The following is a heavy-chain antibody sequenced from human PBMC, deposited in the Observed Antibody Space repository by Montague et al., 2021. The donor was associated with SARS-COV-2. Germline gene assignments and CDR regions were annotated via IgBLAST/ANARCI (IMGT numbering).Heavy chain of an antibody. CDR3: ARSYYDILTAYYTPFDY. D-gene: IGHD3-9*01. V-gene: IGHV2-70*04. Sequence: PALVKPTQTLTLTCTFSGFSLSTSGMRASWIRQPPGKALEWLARSDWDDDKFYSTSLKTRLTISKDTSKNQVVLTMTNMDPVDTATYYCARSYYDILTAYYTPFDYWGQGNVVTVSS. CDR1: GFSLSTSGMR. J-gene: IGHJ4*02. CDR2: SDWDDDK.